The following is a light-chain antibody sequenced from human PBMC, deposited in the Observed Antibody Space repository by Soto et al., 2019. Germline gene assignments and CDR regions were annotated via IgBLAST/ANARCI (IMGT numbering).Light chain of an antibody. Sequence: ENVLTQSPGTLSLSPGERATLSCRASQSVSSSYLAWYQQKPGQAPRLLIYGASSRATGIPDRLSGSGSGTDFTLTISRLEPEDFAVYYCQQYASAPWTFGQGTKVELK. V-gene: IGKV3-20*01. CDR1: QSVSSSY. J-gene: IGKJ1*01. CDR3: QQYASAPWT. CDR2: GAS.